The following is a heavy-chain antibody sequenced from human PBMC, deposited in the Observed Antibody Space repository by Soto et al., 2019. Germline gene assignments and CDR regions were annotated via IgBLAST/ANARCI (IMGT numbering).Heavy chain of an antibody. V-gene: IGHV3-9*01. CDR3: AKDPFQAAGYCERSGAFDI. D-gene: IGHD1-26*01. CDR1: GFTFDDYA. CDR2: ISWNSGSI. Sequence: EVQLVESGGGLVQPGRSLRLSCAASGFTFDDYAMHWVRQAPGKGLEWVSGISWNSGSIGYADSVKGRFTISRDNAKISLYLHMNSLRAEDTALYYCAKDPFQAAGYCERSGAFDIWGQGTMVTVSS. J-gene: IGHJ3*02.